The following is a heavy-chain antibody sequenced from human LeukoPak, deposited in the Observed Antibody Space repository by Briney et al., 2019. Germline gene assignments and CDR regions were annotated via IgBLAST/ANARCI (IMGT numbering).Heavy chain of an antibody. CDR1: GGSISSDDYS. CDR3: VRDFADGDYGKFDY. D-gene: IGHD4/OR15-4a*01. J-gene: IGHJ4*02. V-gene: IGHV4-30-4*08. Sequence: PSETLSLTCTVSGGSISSDDYSWSWIRPPPGQGLEWIGCIYYTGTTYSNPSLKRLVIISVDTSKNQFSLKLNSVTAADTAGYDCVRDFADGDYGKFDYWGQGTLVTVSS. CDR2: IYYTGTT.